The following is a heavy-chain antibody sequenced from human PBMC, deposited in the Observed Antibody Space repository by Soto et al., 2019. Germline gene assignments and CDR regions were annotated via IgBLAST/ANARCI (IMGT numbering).Heavy chain of an antibody. CDR1: GFTFSSCA. CDR2: VSHDGSLY. D-gene: IGHD2-8*02. Sequence: QVQLVESGGGVVQPGRSLRLSCAASGFTFSSCAMHWVRQVPGKGLEWLAVVSHDGSLYPYADSVKGRFSISRDNSRKTLYLQMNSLRPEDTAVYYCVKDRSDTWSFDYWGQGTLVTGSS. V-gene: IGHV3-30*18. J-gene: IGHJ4*02. CDR3: VKDRSDTWSFDY.